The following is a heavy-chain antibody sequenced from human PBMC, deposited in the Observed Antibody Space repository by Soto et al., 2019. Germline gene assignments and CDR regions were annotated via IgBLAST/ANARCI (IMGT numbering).Heavy chain of an antibody. V-gene: IGHV1-3*01. D-gene: IGHD3-22*01. CDR1: GYTFTNYA. J-gene: IGHJ4*02. CDR3: ARGDYYDIHDY. CDR2: INAGNGNT. Sequence: ASVKVSCKASGYTFTNYAMHWVRQAPGQRLEWMGWINAGNGNTKYSQKFQGRVTITRDTSASTAYTELSSLRSEDTAVYYCARGDYYDIHDYWGRGTLVTVSS.